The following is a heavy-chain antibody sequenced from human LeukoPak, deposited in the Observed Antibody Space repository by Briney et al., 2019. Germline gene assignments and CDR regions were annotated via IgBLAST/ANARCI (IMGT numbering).Heavy chain of an antibody. D-gene: IGHD2-21*02. CDR1: GFTFSSYA. J-gene: IGHJ4*02. CDR2: ISGSGGST. V-gene: IGHV3-23*01. CDR3: AKDDAYCGGDCYPYYFDY. Sequence: GGSLRLSCAASGFTFSSYAMSWVRQTPGKGLEWVSAISGSGGSTYYADSVKGRFTISRDNSKNTLYPQMNSLRAEDTAVYYCAKDDAYCGGDCYPYYFDYWGQGTLVTVSS.